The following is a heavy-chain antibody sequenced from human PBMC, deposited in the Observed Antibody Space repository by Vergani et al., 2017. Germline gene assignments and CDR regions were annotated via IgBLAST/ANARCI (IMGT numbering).Heavy chain of an antibody. J-gene: IGHJ6*02. V-gene: IGHV1-8*01. CDR1: GYTFTSYD. CDR3: ASTSYRDQIYYYYGMDV. Sequence: QVQLVQSGAEVKKPGASVKVSCKASGYTFTSYDINWVRQATGQGLEWMGWMNPNSGNTGYAQKFQGRVTMTRNTSISTAYMELSSLRSEDTAVYYCASTSYRDQIYYYYGMDVWGQGTTVTVSS. D-gene: IGHD4-11*01. CDR2: MNPNSGNT.